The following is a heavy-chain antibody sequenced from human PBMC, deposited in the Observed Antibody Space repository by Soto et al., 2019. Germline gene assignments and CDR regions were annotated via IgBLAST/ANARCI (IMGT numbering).Heavy chain of an antibody. Sequence: EVQLVESGGGLVQPGGSLRLSCAASGFTFSSYSMNWVRQAPGKGLEWVSYISSSSSTIYYADSVKGRFTISRDNAKNALYLQMNSLRDEDTAVYYCARDGNWNYVNWYFDRWGRGTLVTVSS. CDR2: ISSSSSTI. V-gene: IGHV3-48*02. D-gene: IGHD1-7*01. CDR1: GFTFSSYS. J-gene: IGHJ2*01. CDR3: ARDGNWNYVNWYFDR.